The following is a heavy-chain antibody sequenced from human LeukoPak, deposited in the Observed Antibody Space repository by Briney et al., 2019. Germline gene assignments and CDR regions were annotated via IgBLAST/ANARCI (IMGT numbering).Heavy chain of an antibody. V-gene: IGHV3-48*01. J-gene: IGHJ3*02. CDR1: GFTFSSYS. CDR2: ISSSSSTI. Sequence: PGGSLRLSCAASGFTFSSYSMNWVRQAPGKGLEWVSYISSSSSTIYYADSVKGRFTISRDNAKNSLYLQMNSLRAEDTAVYYCARGPLYYYDSSGYLGLGAFDIWGQGTMVTVSS. D-gene: IGHD3-22*01. CDR3: ARGPLYYYDSSGYLGLGAFDI.